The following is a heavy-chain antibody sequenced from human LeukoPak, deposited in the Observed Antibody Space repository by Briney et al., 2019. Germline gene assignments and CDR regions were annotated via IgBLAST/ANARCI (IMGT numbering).Heavy chain of an antibody. D-gene: IGHD4-11*01. J-gene: IGHJ4*02. CDR2: INPSGGGT. V-gene: IGHV1-46*01. CDR1: GYTLTNYY. Sequence: ASVKVSCKASGYTLTNYYMHWVRQAPGQGLEWMGIINPSGGGTSYAQKFQGRVTMTRDTSTSTVYMEMSSLRSEDTAVYYCARAPGTIYSNYANPDYWGQGTLVTVSS. CDR3: ARAPGTIYSNYANPDY.